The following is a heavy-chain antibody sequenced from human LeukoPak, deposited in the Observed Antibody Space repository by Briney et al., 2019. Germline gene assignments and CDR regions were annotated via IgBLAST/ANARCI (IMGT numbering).Heavy chain of an antibody. D-gene: IGHD6-19*01. Sequence: GGSLRLSCVASGFTFSTYGMHWVRQAPGKGLGWVVVIWYDGSNEFYADSVRGRFTISRDSSMNTLYLQMNSLRAEDTAVYYCAKDVAVAGTGYSVLGHWGQGTLVTVSS. J-gene: IGHJ4*02. CDR2: IWYDGSNE. V-gene: IGHV3-33*06. CDR3: AKDVAVAGTGYSVLGH. CDR1: GFTFSTYG.